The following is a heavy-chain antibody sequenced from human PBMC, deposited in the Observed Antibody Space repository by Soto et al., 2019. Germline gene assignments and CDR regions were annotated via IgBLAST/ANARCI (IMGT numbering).Heavy chain of an antibody. CDR3: PEKRAGSSLDY. J-gene: IGHJ4*02. CDR1: GYTFTSYD. D-gene: IGHD3-10*01. Sequence: QVQLVQSGAEVKKPGASVKVSCKASGYTFTSYDINWVRQATGQGLEWMGWLNPNSGNTAYAQKFQGRVTMTRNTSKSTAYWERATWRPGDRPLFSGPEKRAGSSLDYWGRGTLVT. CDR2: LNPNSGNT. V-gene: IGHV1-8*01.